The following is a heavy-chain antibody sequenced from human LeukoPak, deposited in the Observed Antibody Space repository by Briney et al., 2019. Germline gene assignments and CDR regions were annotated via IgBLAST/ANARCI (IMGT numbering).Heavy chain of an antibody. Sequence: GESLKISCKGSGYSFTSYWIGWVRQMPGKGLEWMGIIYPGDSDTRYSPSFQDQVTISADKSISTAYLQWSSLKASDTAMYYCARLGCSSTSCYSNGYYFDYWGQGTLVTVSS. J-gene: IGHJ4*02. CDR2: IYPGDSDT. V-gene: IGHV5-51*01. D-gene: IGHD2-2*01. CDR1: GYSFTSYW. CDR3: ARLGCSSTSCYSNGYYFDY.